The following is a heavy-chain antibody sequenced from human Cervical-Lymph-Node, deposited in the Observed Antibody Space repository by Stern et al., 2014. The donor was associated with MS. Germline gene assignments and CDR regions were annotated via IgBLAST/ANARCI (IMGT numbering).Heavy chain of an antibody. V-gene: IGHV1-46*03. J-gene: IGHJ5*02. CDR2: INPNSGTT. CDR3: TRVQRERRALDHFDP. D-gene: IGHD1-1*01. Sequence: QVQLVQSGAEVKKTGASVNVSCEASGFSFTTHYMHWIRQAPGEGLEWVGMINPNSGTTSYARQFQGRVIITRDTSTSTIYMELTGLRSEDTALYFCTRVQRERRALDHFDPWGQGTLVTVSS. CDR1: GFSFTTHY.